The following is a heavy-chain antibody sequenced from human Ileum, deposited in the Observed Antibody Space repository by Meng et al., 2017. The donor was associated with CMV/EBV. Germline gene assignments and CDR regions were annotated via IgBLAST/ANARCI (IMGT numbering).Heavy chain of an antibody. D-gene: IGHD1-26*01. CDR2: IKSKTDGGTT. J-gene: IGHJ4*02. CDR3: IKISGRWV. V-gene: IGHV3-15*01. Sequence: VGAGGGLGKLVGSLRLSCAASGLTFSDTWMSWVRQAPGKGLEWLGHIKSKTDGGTTDYATPVKGRFIISRDDSKNTLYLQMNSLKTEDTAIYYCIKISGRWVWGQGTLVTVSS. CDR1: GLTFSDTW.